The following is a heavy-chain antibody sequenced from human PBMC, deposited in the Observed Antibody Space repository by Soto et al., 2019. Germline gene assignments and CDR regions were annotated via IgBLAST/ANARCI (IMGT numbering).Heavy chain of an antibody. CDR2: IYYSGST. J-gene: IGHJ6*02. CDR1: GGSISSYY. CDR3: ARGATEPYYYYGMDV. Sequence: SESLSLTFTVPGGSISSYYWSWIRQPPWKGLEWIGYIYYSGSTNYNHSLKSRVTISVDTSKTQFSLKLSSVTAADTAVYYCARGATEPYYYYGMDVWGQATTVTVSS. V-gene: IGHV4-59*01. D-gene: IGHD1-1*01.